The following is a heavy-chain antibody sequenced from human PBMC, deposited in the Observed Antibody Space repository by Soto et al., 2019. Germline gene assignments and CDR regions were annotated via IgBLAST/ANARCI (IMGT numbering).Heavy chain of an antibody. CDR2: INHRGST. CDR1: CGSFSGYY. D-gene: IGHD3-3*01. V-gene: IGHV4-34*01. CDR3: ARDPRVGRTYYDFRYYYYYGMDV. J-gene: IGHJ6*02. Sequence: SETLSLTCAVYCGSFSGYYWSWIRQPPGKGLEWIGEINHRGSTNYNPSLKRRVTISVGTSKNQFSLKLSSVTAADTAVYYCARDPRVGRTYYDFRYYYYYGMDVWGQGTTVTVSS.